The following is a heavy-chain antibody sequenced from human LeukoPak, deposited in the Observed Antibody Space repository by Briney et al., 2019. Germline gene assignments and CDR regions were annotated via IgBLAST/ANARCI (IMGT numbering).Heavy chain of an antibody. J-gene: IGHJ3*02. CDR1: GFTFSNYW. CDR3: TRILVGSNGDFDI. Sequence: QTGGSLRLSCAASGFTFSNYWMHWVRQAPGKGLVWVSRIKSDGSSTNYADSVKGRFTISRDNAKNTLYLQMNSLRAEDTAMYYCTRILVGSNGDFDIWGQGTMATVSS. D-gene: IGHD2-21*01. V-gene: IGHV3-74*01. CDR2: IKSDGSST.